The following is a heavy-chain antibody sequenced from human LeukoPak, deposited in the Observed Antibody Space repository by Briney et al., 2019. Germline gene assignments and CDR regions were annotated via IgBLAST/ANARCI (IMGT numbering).Heavy chain of an antibody. Sequence: PSETLSLTCTVSGGSISSGDYYWSWIRQPPGKGLEWIGYIYYSGSTYYNLSLKSRVTISVDTSKNQFSLKLSSVTAADTAVYYCARGKGSGYDLDAFDIWGQGTMVTVSS. CDR1: GGSISSGDYY. V-gene: IGHV4-30-4*01. J-gene: IGHJ3*02. CDR3: ARGKGSGYDLDAFDI. CDR2: IYYSGST. D-gene: IGHD5-12*01.